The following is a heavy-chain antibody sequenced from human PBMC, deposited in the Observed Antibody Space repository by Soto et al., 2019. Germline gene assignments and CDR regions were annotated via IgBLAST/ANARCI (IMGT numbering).Heavy chain of an antibody. Sequence: PSETLSLTCTVSGGSISSSSYYWGWIRQPPGKGLEWIGSIYYSGSTYYNPSLKSRVTISVDTSKNQFSLKLSSVTAADTAVYYCARKTNLYRKRLLSWLDTWGQGTLVTVSS. J-gene: IGHJ5*02. V-gene: IGHV4-39*01. CDR3: ARKTNLYRKRLLSWLDT. CDR1: GGSISSSSYY. D-gene: IGHD1-26*01. CDR2: IYYSGST.